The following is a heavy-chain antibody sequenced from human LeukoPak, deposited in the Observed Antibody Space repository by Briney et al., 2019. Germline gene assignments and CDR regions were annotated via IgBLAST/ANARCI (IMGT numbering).Heavy chain of an antibody. CDR2: VYYSGNT. V-gene: IGHV4-59*11. D-gene: IGHD6-6*01. CDR1: GGSISSHC. J-gene: IGHJ3*02. CDR3: AREGLAARRGAFDI. Sequence: SETLSPTCSVSGGSISSHCWTWIRQPPGKGLEWIGYVYYSGNTNYNPSLRSRVTISIDTSKNQFSLNLKSVTAADTAIYYCAREGLAARRGAFDIWGQGTVVSVSS.